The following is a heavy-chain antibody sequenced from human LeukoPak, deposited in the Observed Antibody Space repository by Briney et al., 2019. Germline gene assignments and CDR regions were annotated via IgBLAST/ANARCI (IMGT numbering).Heavy chain of an antibody. Sequence: SEALSLTCTVSGGSISSYYWSWIRQPAGKGLEWIGRIYTSGSTNYNPSLKSRVTISVDTSDENQFSLKLNSVTAADTAVYYCARGLAGYSGGDDAFDAWGQGTMVTASS. CDR2: IYTSGST. J-gene: IGHJ3*01. D-gene: IGHD6-19*01. CDR1: GGSISSYY. V-gene: IGHV4-4*07. CDR3: ARGLAGYSGGDDAFDA.